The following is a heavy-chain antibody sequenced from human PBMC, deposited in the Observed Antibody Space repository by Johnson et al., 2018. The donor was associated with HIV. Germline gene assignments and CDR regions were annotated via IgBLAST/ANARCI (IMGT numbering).Heavy chain of an antibody. CDR1: GLSFSNFG. Sequence: QVQLVESGGGVVQPGKSLTLSCVGSGLSFSNFGIHWVRQAPGKGPEWVAVISYDGSNKYYADSVKGRFTISRDNSKNTLYLQMNSLRPEDTAVYYCARDSRSSEYPEAFDIWGQGTMVTVSS. J-gene: IGHJ3*02. CDR2: ISYDGSNK. D-gene: IGHD3-22*01. CDR3: ARDSRSSEYPEAFDI. V-gene: IGHV3-30*03.